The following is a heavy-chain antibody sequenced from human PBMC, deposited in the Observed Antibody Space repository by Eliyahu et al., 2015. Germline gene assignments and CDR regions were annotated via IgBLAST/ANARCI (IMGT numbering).Heavy chain of an antibody. V-gene: IGHV4-39*01. CDR3: ARRFAGIFDF. Sequence: QLQLQESGPGLVKPSETLSLSCSVSGGSISSSSDYWGWIRQPPGKGLEWIGSIYYSGGAYYNPSLKSRVTISVDTSKNQFSLRLSSVTAADTAFYYCARRFAGIFDFWGQGTLVTVSS. D-gene: IGHD3-16*01. J-gene: IGHJ4*02. CDR1: GGSISSSSDY. CDR2: IYYSGGA.